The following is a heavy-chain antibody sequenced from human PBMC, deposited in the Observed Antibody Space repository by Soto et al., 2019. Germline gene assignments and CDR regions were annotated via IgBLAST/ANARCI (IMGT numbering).Heavy chain of an antibody. CDR2: NFYGGST. V-gene: IGHV4-30-4*01. D-gene: IGHD2-21*01. Sequence: QVQLQESGPGLVKPSQTLSLTCTVSGDSITSGDYYWSWIRQPPGKGLEWIGYNFYGGSTYYNPSLKGGVTMSLDTSRNQFSLKLSSVTAADTAVYYCAREKVSGHIHHTWFDPWGRGTLVTVSS. CDR3: AREKVSGHIHHTWFDP. J-gene: IGHJ5*02. CDR1: GDSITSGDYY.